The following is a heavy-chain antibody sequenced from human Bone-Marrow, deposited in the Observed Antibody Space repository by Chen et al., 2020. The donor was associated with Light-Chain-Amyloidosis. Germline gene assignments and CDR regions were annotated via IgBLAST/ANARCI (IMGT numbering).Heavy chain of an antibody. CDR1: GVPFSTYW. D-gene: IGHD3-10*01. V-gene: IGHV3-7*01. J-gene: IGHJ3*02. CDR3: ARGDYYGYLDAFDI. CDR2: IKQDGSEI. Sequence: EVQLVESGGGLVKPGGSLRLSGAASGVPFSTYWMSWVRQPPGKGLEGVDNIKQDGSEIHYVDSVKGRFTVSRDNAKNSLYLQMNTLRADDTAVYYCARGDYYGYLDAFDIWGQGTMVTVSS.